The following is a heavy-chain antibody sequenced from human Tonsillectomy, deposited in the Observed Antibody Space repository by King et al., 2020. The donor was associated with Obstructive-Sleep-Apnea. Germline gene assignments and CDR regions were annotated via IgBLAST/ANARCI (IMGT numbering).Heavy chain of an antibody. J-gene: IGHJ4*02. Sequence: VQLQESGPGLVKPSETLSLTCTVSGGSISSYYWSWIRQPPGKGLEWIGYIYYSGSTNYNPSLKSRVTISVDTSKNQFSLKLSSVTAADTAVYYCARLGYCSSTSCYDDYWGQGTLVTVSS. CDR3: ARLGYCSSTSCYDDY. CDR2: IYYSGST. V-gene: IGHV4-59*08. D-gene: IGHD2-2*01. CDR1: GGSISSYY.